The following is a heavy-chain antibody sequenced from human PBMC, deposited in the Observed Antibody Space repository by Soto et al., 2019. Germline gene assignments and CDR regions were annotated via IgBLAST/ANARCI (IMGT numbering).Heavy chain of an antibody. CDR3: AKSISGVFDY. J-gene: IGHJ4*02. Sequence: GGSLRLSCAASGFTFSSYWMHWVRQAPGKGLVWVSRINNDGTDTIYADFVKGRFTISRDNAKNTVFLEINSLRGDDTAVYYCAKSISGVFDYWGQGTLVTVSS. V-gene: IGHV3-74*01. D-gene: IGHD3-10*01. CDR2: INNDGTDT. CDR1: GFTFSSYW.